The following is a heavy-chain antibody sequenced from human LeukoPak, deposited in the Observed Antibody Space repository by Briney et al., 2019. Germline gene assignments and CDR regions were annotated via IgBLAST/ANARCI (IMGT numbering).Heavy chain of an antibody. V-gene: IGHV3-64D*09. Sequence: GGSLRLSCSASGFTFSTYAMHWVRQAPGKGLEHVSTINTNGDDTYYADSVKGRFTISRDNSKRTLYLQMSSLRAEDTAVYYCARERQTSSSWYGDAFDIWGQGTMVTVSS. CDR2: INTNGDDT. CDR1: GFTFSTYA. D-gene: IGHD6-13*01. J-gene: IGHJ3*02. CDR3: ARERQTSSSWYGDAFDI.